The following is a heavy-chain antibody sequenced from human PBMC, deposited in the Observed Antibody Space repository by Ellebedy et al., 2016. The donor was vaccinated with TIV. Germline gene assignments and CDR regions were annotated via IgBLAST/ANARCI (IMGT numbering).Heavy chain of an antibody. CDR1: GGSISSGDYY. Sequence: SETLSLXXTVSGGSISSGDYYWSWIRQPPGKGLEWIGYIYYSGSTYYNPSLKSRVTISVDTSKNQFSLELSSVTAADTAVYYCARDRSYDSSGYYSPPGMDVWGQGTTVTVSS. CDR3: ARDRSYDSSGYYSPPGMDV. CDR2: IYYSGST. V-gene: IGHV4-30-4*01. D-gene: IGHD3-22*01. J-gene: IGHJ6*02.